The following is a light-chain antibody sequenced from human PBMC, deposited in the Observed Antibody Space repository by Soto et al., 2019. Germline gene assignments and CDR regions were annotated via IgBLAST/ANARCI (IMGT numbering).Light chain of an antibody. J-gene: IGLJ2*01. CDR1: ALPKQY. V-gene: IGLV3-25*03. Sequence: SYELTQPPSVSVSPGQTARITCSGDALPKQYAYWYQQKPGQAPVLVIYKDSERPSGIPERFSGSSSGTTVTLTISGDQAEDEADYYCQSADSSGTHVVFGGGTKLTVL. CDR3: QSADSSGTHVV. CDR2: KDS.